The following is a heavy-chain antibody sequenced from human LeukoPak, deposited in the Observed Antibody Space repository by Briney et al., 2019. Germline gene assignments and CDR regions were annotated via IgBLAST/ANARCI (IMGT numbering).Heavy chain of an antibody. J-gene: IGHJ5*02. CDR3: ARDLDYDSSGYYLVLPT. CDR2: IIPIFGTA. V-gene: IGHV1-69*05. D-gene: IGHD3-22*01. CDR1: GGTFSSYA. Sequence: ASVKVSCKASGGTFSSYAISWVRQAPGQGLEWMGRIIPIFGTANYAQKFQGRVTITTDESTSTAYMELSSLRSEDTAVYYCARDLDYDSSGYYLVLPTWGQGTLVTVSS.